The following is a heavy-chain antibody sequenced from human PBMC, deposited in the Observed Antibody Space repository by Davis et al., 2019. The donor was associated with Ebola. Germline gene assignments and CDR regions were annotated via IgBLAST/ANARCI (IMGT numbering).Heavy chain of an antibody. CDR1: GFTFSSYG. CDR2: ISGSSIST. V-gene: IGHV3-23*01. CDR3: AKDRDFDYDFDS. J-gene: IGHJ4*02. D-gene: IGHD4-17*01. Sequence: GGSLRLSCAASGFTFSSYGMSWVRQAPGKGLEWVSSISGSSISTYYADSVKGRFTISRDNSKNTLFLQMNSLRAEDTAVYYCAKDRDFDYDFDSWGQGTLVTVSS.